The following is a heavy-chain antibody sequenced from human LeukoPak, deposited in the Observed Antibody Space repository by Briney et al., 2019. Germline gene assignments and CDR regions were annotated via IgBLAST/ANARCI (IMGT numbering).Heavy chain of an antibody. D-gene: IGHD2-15*01. CDR3: ARESCSVGSCYSWFDP. V-gene: IGHV4-59*01. Sequence: SETLSLTCTASGGSISSYYRSWIRQPPGKGLEWIGYIYYSGTTNYNPSLKSRVTTSVETSKNKSSLKLITVTAADTTVDYFARESCSVGSCYSWFDPWGEGNLGTVSS. CDR2: IYYSGTT. CDR1: GGSISSYY. J-gene: IGHJ5*02.